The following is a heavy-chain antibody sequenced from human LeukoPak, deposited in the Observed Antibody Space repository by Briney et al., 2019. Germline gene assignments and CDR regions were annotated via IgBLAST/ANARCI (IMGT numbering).Heavy chain of an antibody. CDR3: ARECEGCGWPFDY. D-gene: IGHD6-19*01. J-gene: IGHJ4*02. Sequence: SQTLSLTCAISGDSVSSNSATWSWIRQSPSRGLEWLGRTYYRSKWYNDYAVSVRSRITINPDTSKNQFSLQLKSVTPDDTAVYYCARECEGCGWPFDYWGQGTLVTVSS. CDR2: TYYRSKWYN. V-gene: IGHV6-1*01. CDR1: GDSVSSNSAT.